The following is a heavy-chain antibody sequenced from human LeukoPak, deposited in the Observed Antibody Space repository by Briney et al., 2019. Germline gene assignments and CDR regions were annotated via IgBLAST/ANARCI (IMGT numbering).Heavy chain of an antibody. J-gene: IGHJ6*02. D-gene: IGHD3-10*01. CDR2: ISGSGGGT. CDR3: ARDRELPLGGMDV. V-gene: IGHV3-23*01. Sequence: GGSLRLSCAASGFTFSTYGMTWVRRAPGRGLEWVSTISGSGGGTWYTDSVKGRFTISRDNARNSLYLQMNSLRAEDTAVYYCARDRELPLGGMDVWGQGTTVTVSS. CDR1: GFTFSTYG.